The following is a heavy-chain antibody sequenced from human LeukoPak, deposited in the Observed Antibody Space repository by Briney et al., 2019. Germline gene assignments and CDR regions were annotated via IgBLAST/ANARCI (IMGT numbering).Heavy chain of an antibody. CDR1: GYSINSGYY. CDR3: ARGSYIISSGYYRPFDN. D-gene: IGHD3-3*01. V-gene: IGHV4-38-2*02. CDR2: SYHGGST. J-gene: IGHJ4*02. Sequence: SETLSLTCTVSGYSINSGYYWGWIRQPPGKGLEWIGISYHGGSTYYNPSLKSRVTISLDTSKNQFSLNLSSVTAADTATYFCARGSYIISSGYYRPFDNWGQGIRVIVSS.